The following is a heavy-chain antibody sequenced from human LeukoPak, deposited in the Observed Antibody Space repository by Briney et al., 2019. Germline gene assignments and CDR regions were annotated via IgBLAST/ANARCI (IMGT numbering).Heavy chain of an antibody. CDR1: GFTLSSYG. CDR2: ISYDGSNK. J-gene: IGHJ6*02. Sequence: GGSLRLSCAASGFTLSSYGMHWVRQAPGKGLEWVAVISYDGSNKYYADSVKGRFTISRDNSKNTLYLQMNSLRAEDTAVYYCAKGYRDYYYYYGMDVWGQGTTVTVSS. V-gene: IGHV3-30*18. CDR3: AKGYRDYYYYYGMDV. D-gene: IGHD2-2*02.